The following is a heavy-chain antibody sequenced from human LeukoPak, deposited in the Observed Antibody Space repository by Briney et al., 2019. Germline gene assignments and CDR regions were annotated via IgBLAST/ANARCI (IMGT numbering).Heavy chain of an antibody. V-gene: IGHV3-23*01. Sequence: PGGSLRLSCAASGFTFSSYAMSWVRQAPGKGLEWVSAISGSGGSTYYADSVKGRFTISRDNSKNTLYLQMNSLRAEDTAVYYCAKSHITMIVVVIDAFDIWGQGTMVTVSS. J-gene: IGHJ3*02. D-gene: IGHD3-22*01. CDR3: AKSHITMIVVVIDAFDI. CDR2: ISGSGGST. CDR1: GFTFSSYA.